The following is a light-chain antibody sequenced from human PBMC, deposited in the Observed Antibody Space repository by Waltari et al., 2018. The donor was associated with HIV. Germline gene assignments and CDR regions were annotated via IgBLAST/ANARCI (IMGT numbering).Light chain of an antibody. V-gene: IGKV4-1*01. CDR1: QSVLYSSNNKNY. J-gene: IGKJ5*01. Sequence: DIEMTQSPDSLAVSLGERATINCKSSQSVLYSSNNKNYLSWYQQKLGQHPKVLIYYASTRVSGVHDRFSGSGSGTDFTLTISSLQAEDVAVYYCQQYYGPPLTFRQGTRLEIK. CDR3: QQYYGPPLT. CDR2: YAS.